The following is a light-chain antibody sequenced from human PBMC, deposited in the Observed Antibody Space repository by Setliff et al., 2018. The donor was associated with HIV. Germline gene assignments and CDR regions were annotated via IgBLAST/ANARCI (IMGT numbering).Light chain of an antibody. CDR2: GNI. J-gene: IGLJ3*02. Sequence: QSVLTQPLSVSGAPGQRATISCTGSSSNIGGGYDVHWYQQLPGTAPKLLIHGNIYRASGVPDRFSAFKSGTSASLAITGLRAEDEADYYCQSHDSSLSARVFGGGTKVTVL. CDR1: SSNIGGGYD. V-gene: IGLV1-40*01. CDR3: QSHDSSLSARV.